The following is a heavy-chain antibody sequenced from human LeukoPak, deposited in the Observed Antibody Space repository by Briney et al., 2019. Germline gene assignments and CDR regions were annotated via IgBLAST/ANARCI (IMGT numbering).Heavy chain of an antibody. Sequence: GESLKISCKGSGYSFTSYWIGWVRPMPGKGLEWMGIIYPGDSDTRYSPSFQGQVTISADKSISTAYLQWSSLKASDTAMYYCASSYGSGSYYGAPFDYWGQGTLVTVSS. D-gene: IGHD3-10*01. V-gene: IGHV5-51*01. CDR2: IYPGDSDT. CDR1: GYSFTSYW. J-gene: IGHJ4*02. CDR3: ASSYGSGSYYGAPFDY.